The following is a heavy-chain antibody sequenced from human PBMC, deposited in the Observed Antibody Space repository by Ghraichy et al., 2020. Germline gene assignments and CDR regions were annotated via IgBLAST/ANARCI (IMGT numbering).Heavy chain of an antibody. Sequence: GESLNISCAVSGFTLSGYWMSWVRQAPGKGLEWVAKINRDGSDKYYVESVKGRFTISRDNAKNSLYLEMNSPRAEDTSVYYCARYTDWHFDYWGQGTLVTVSS. CDR2: INRDGSDK. J-gene: IGHJ4*02. V-gene: IGHV3-7*03. CDR3: ARYTDWHFDY. CDR1: GFTLSGYW. D-gene: IGHD3-9*01.